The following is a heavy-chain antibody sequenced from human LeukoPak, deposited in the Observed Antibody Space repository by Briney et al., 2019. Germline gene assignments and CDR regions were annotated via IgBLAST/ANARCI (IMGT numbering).Heavy chain of an antibody. CDR1: GYTFTSYD. J-gene: IGHJ4*02. CDR3: ARGSVANYYYDSSGPGRV. CDR2: MNPNSGNT. D-gene: IGHD3-22*01. Sequence: ASVKVSCKASGYTFTSYDINWVRQATGQGLEWMGWMNPNSGNTGYAQKFQGRVTMTRNTSISTAYMELSSLRSEDTAVYYCARGSVANYYYDSSGPGRVWGQGTLVTVSS. V-gene: IGHV1-8*01.